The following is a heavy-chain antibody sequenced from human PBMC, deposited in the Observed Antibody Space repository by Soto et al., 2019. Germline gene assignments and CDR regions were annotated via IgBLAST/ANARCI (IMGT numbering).Heavy chain of an antibody. D-gene: IGHD4-17*01. CDR3: AREIMTTVAIDY. CDR2: INRDGSST. Sequence: GGSLRLSCAASGFTFSSYWMHWVRQAPGKGLVWVSRINRDGSSTSYADSVKGRFTISRDNAKNTLYLQMNSLRAEDTAVYYCAREIMTTVAIDYWGQGTLVTAPQ. CDR1: GFTFSSYW. J-gene: IGHJ4*02. V-gene: IGHV3-74*01.